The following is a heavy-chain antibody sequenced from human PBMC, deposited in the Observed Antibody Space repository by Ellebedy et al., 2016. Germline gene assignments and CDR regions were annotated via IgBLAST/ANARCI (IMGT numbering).Heavy chain of an antibody. CDR3: VRTTSTSSWTEDVFDI. CDR1: GFTISSNY. Sequence: GGSLRLSXEASGFTISSNYMSWVRQAPGKGLEWVSGINSGGSTYYADSVKGRFTISRDNSKNTLYLQMNSLRAEDTAVYYCVRTTSTSSWTEDVFDIWGQGTMVTVSS. J-gene: IGHJ3*02. D-gene: IGHD6-13*01. CDR2: INSGGST. V-gene: IGHV3-66*01.